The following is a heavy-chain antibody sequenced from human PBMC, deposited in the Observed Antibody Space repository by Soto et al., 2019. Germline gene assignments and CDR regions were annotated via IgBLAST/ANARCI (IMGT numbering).Heavy chain of an antibody. Sequence: GGSLRLSCAASGFTFSNYWMSWVRQAPGKGLEGVANIKEDGSDTYYVDAAKGRFTISRGNAKNSLYLHINSLRVEDTAVYYCVRGGLPRSGWSHFDFWGQGTLVTVSS. J-gene: IGHJ4*02. CDR1: GFTFSNYW. CDR2: IKEDGSDT. D-gene: IGHD6-19*01. V-gene: IGHV3-7*03. CDR3: VRGGLPRSGWSHFDF.